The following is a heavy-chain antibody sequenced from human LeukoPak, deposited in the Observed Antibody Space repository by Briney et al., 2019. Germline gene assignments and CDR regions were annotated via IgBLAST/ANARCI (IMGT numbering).Heavy chain of an antibody. CDR1: GASITTFY. V-gene: IGHV4-4*09. CDR2: IYNSGST. J-gene: IGHJ3*02. CDR3: PKPAYEILTGFMAFDI. D-gene: IGHD3-9*01. Sequence: PSETLSLTCTVSGASITTFYWSWIRQPPGECLEWIGYIYNSGSTHYNPSLKSRGSISVAPSKSQFSLKLSSVTAADTVVFYWPKPAYEILTGFMAFDIWGQGTMVTVSS.